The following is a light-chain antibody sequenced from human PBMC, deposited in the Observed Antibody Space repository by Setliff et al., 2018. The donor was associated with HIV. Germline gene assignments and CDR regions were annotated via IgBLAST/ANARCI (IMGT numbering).Light chain of an antibody. Sequence: QSVLTQPASVSGSPGQSITISCTGTNSDVGRHDSVSWYQQHPGKAPKLMIFDVSKWPSGVPDRFSGSKSGNTASLSISELQADDEADYYCCSYAGNYTVIFGGGTKVTVL. CDR2: DVS. CDR3: CSYAGNYTVI. J-gene: IGLJ2*01. V-gene: IGLV2-11*01. CDR1: NSDVGRHDS.